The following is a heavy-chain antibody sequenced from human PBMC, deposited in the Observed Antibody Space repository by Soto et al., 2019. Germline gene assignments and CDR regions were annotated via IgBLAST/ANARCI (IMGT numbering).Heavy chain of an antibody. V-gene: IGHV1-2*02. CDR2: INPNRGGT. Sequence: QVQLVQSGAEVKKPGASVKVSCKASGYTFTGYYMHWVRQAPGQGLEWMGWINPNRGGTNYAQKFQGRVTMTMDTCISTPYMELSRMRSDATAVYYCASEARGVIYPYWGQGTLVPVSS. J-gene: IGHJ4*02. CDR3: ASEARGVIYPY. D-gene: IGHD3-10*01. CDR1: GYTFTGYY.